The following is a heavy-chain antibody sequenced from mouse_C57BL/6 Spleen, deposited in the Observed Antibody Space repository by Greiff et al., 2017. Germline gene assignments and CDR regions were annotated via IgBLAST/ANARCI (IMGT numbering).Heavy chain of an antibody. V-gene: IGHV1-52*01. Sequence: VQLQQPGAELVRPGSSVKLSCKASGYTFTSYWMHWVKQRPIQGLEWIGNINPSDSETHYNQKFKDKATLTVDKSSSTAYMQLSSLTSEDSAVYYCARGNYGYDVGFAYWGQGTLVTVSA. D-gene: IGHD2-2*01. CDR2: INPSDSET. CDR1: GYTFTSYW. CDR3: ARGNYGYDVGFAY. J-gene: IGHJ3*01.